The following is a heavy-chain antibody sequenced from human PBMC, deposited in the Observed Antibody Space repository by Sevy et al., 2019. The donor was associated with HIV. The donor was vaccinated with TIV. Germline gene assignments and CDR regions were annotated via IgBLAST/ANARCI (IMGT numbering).Heavy chain of an antibody. CDR3: ATDIVVGRDY. Sequence: ASVKVSCKVSGYTLSKLSMHWVRQAPGKGLEWMGGFHEDGESMYAQKFQGRVTMTEDTFTDTAYMELCSLRSEDTAVYYCATDIVVGRDYWGQGTLVTVSS. V-gene: IGHV1-24*01. J-gene: IGHJ4*02. D-gene: IGHD2-2*01. CDR2: FHEDGES. CDR1: GYTLSKLS.